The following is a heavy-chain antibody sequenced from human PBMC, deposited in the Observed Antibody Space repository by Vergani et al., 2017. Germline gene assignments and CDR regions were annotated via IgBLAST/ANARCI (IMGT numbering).Heavy chain of an antibody. D-gene: IGHD1-26*01. Sequence: QVQLQESGPGLVKPSETLSLTCTVSGGSISSYYWSWIRQPPGKGLEWIGYIYYSGSTNYNPSLKSRVTISVDTSKNQFSLKLSSVTAADTAVYYCARADRIVGATRGAFEIWGQGTMVTVSS. CDR3: ARADRIVGATRGAFEI. CDR1: GGSISSYY. J-gene: IGHJ3*02. V-gene: IGHV4-59*01. CDR2: IYYSGST.